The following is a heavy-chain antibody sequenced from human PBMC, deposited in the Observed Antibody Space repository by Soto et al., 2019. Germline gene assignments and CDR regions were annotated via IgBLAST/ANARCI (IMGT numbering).Heavy chain of an antibody. CDR3: AKAVTISGSFYYGMDV. CDR2: ISGSGSST. J-gene: IGHJ6*02. V-gene: IGHV3-23*01. Sequence: GGSLRLSCAASGFTFSNYAMNWVRQAPGKGLEWVSGISGSGSSTYYADSVKGRFTISRDNSKNRMYLQVHNLRAEDTAAYYCAKAVTISGSFYYGMDVWGQGTTVTVSS. CDR1: GFTFSNYA. D-gene: IGHD3-3*01.